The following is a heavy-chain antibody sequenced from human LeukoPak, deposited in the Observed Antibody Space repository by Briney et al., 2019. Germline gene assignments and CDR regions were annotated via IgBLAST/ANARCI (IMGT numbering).Heavy chain of an antibody. CDR2: IKQDGSEK. CDR1: GFTFSNYW. CDR3: ARENGSTWGFFYYYYGMDV. V-gene: IGHV3-7*03. D-gene: IGHD3-16*01. J-gene: IGHJ6*04. Sequence: GSLRLSCAASGFTFSNYWMSWVRQAPGKGLEWVANIKQDGSEKYYVDSVKGRFTISRDNAKNSLYLQMNSLRAEDTAVYYCARENGSTWGFFYYYYGMDVWGKGTTVTVSS.